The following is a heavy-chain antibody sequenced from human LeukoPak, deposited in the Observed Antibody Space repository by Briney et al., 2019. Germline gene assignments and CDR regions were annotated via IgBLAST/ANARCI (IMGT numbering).Heavy chain of an antibody. Sequence: SETLSLTCTVSGGSISSGDYYWSWIRQPPGKGLEWIGYIYYSGSTYYNPSLKSRVTISVDTSQNQFSLKLSSVTAADTAVYHCVRSVVVTAKSGAYAFDIWGQGTMVTVSS. V-gene: IGHV4-30-4*01. J-gene: IGHJ3*02. D-gene: IGHD2-21*02. CDR2: IYYSGST. CDR1: GGSISSGDYY. CDR3: VRSVVVTAKSGAYAFDI.